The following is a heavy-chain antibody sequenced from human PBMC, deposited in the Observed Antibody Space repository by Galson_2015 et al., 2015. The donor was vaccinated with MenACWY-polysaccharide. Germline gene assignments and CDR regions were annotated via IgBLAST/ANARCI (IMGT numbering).Heavy chain of an antibody. V-gene: IGHV3-23*01. CDR1: GFTFSSYG. CDR3: AKDLRVGATAGSELDF. CDR2: ISGSGGST. J-gene: IGHJ4*02. Sequence: SLRLSCAASGFTFSSYGMSWVRQAPWKGLEWVSSISGSGGSTFYADSVKGRFTISRDNSKNTLSLQVNSPRAEDTAKYYCAKDLRVGATAGSELDFWGQGTLVTVSS. D-gene: IGHD1-26*01.